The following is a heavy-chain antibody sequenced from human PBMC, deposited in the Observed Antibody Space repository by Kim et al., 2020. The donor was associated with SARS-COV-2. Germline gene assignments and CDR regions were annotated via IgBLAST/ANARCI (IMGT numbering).Heavy chain of an antibody. CDR2: ISSSSSYI. CDR3: ARGKESYYDFWSGIGDWFDP. Sequence: GGSLRLSCAASGFTFSSYSMNWVRQAPGKGLEWVSSISSSSSYIYYADSVKCRFTISRDNAKNSLYLQMNSLRAEDTAVYYCARGKESYYDFWSGIGDWFDPWGQGTLVTVSS. J-gene: IGHJ5*02. CDR1: GFTFSSYS. D-gene: IGHD3-3*01. V-gene: IGHV3-21*01.